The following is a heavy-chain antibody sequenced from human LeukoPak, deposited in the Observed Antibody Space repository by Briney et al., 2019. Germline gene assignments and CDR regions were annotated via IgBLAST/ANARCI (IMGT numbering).Heavy chain of an antibody. CDR1: GYTFTGYY. D-gene: IGHD2-2*02. V-gene: IGHV1-2*02. CDR2: INPNSGGT. CDR3: ARTKYPSDFDY. J-gene: IGHJ4*02. Sequence: ASVKVSCKASGYTFTGYYIHWVRQAPGQGLEWMGWINPNSGGTNYAQNFQGRVTMTRDTSISTAYMELSSLRSDDTAVYYCARTKYPSDFDYWGQGTLVTVSS.